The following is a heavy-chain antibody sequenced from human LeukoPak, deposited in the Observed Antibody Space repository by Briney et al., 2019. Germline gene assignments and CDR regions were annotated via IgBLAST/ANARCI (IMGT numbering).Heavy chain of an antibody. V-gene: IGHV4-39*01. CDR2: IYYSGST. CDR1: GGSISSSHYY. J-gene: IGHJ4*02. D-gene: IGHD2-15*01. CDR3: ARLERGGTLGFDY. Sequence: SGTLSLTCTVSGGSISSSHYYWGWIRQPPGKGLEWIVSIYYSGSTYYNPSLKSRVTISVYTSKNRFSLKLSSVTAADTAVYYCARLERGGTLGFDYWGQGTLVTVSS.